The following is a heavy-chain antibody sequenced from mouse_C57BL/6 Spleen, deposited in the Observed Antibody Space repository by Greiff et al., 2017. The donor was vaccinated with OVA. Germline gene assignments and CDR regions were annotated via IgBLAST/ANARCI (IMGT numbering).Heavy chain of an antibody. Sequence: EVQLVESGGDLVKPGGSLKLSCAASGFTFSSYGMSWVRQTPDKRLEWVATISSGGSYTYYPDRVKGRFTISRDNAKNTLYLQMSSLKSEDTAMYYCARHNYYGSSSYWYFDVWGTGTTVTVSS. CDR2: ISSGGSYT. D-gene: IGHD1-1*01. CDR3: ARHNYYGSSSYWYFDV. V-gene: IGHV5-6*01. J-gene: IGHJ1*03. CDR1: GFTFSSYG.